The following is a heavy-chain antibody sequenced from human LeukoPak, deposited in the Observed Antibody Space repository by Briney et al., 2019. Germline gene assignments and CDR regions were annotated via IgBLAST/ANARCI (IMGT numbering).Heavy chain of an antibody. Sequence: ASVKVSCTASGYTFTSYGISWVRQAPGQGLEWMGWISAYNGNTNYAQKLQGRVTMTTDTSTSTAYMELRSLRSDDTAVYYCARDSTRRKSAGAGDSDYWGQGTLVTVSS. V-gene: IGHV1-18*01. D-gene: IGHD7-27*01. CDR3: ARDSTRRKSAGAGDSDY. CDR2: ISAYNGNT. J-gene: IGHJ4*02. CDR1: GYTFTSYG.